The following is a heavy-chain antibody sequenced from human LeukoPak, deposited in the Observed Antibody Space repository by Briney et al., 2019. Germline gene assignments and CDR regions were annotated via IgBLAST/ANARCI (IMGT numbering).Heavy chain of an antibody. D-gene: IGHD3-9*01. CDR3: ARDNDILTGYPYYGMDV. CDR2: ITSSSSYI. Sequence: PGGALRLCCAASGFTFSSYSMNWVRQAPGKGLEWVSSITSSSSYIYSADSVMGRFTISSDNAKNSLYLQMNSLRAEDTAVYYCARDNDILTGYPYYGMDVWGQGTTVTVSS. V-gene: IGHV3-21*01. J-gene: IGHJ6*02. CDR1: GFTFSSYS.